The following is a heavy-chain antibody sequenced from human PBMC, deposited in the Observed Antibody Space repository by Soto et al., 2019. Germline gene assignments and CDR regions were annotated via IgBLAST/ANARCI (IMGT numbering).Heavy chain of an antibody. D-gene: IGHD5-18*01. Sequence: ASVKVSCKASGYTFTSYDINWVRQATGQGLEWMGWMNPNSGNTGYAQKFQGRVTMTRNTSISTAYMELSSLRSEDTAVYYCASTTRGYSYGPNYYYYGMDVWGQGTTVTVSS. CDR2: MNPNSGNT. V-gene: IGHV1-8*01. CDR3: ASTTRGYSYGPNYYYYGMDV. J-gene: IGHJ6*02. CDR1: GYTFTSYD.